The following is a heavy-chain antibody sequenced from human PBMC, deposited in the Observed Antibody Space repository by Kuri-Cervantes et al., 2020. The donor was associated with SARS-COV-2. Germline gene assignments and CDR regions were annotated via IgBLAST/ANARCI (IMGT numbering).Heavy chain of an antibody. CDR3: ARGLHWNDGTYYYYYYMDV. CDR1: GYTFTSYW. CDR2: IDPSDSYT. D-gene: IGHD1-1*01. J-gene: IGHJ6*03. V-gene: IGHV5-10-1*01. Sequence: KVSCKGSGYTFTSYWISWVRQMPGKGLEWMGRIDPSDSYTNYSPSFQGHVTISADKSISTAYLQWSSLKASDTAMYYCARGLHWNDGTYYYYYYMDVWGKGTTVTVSS.